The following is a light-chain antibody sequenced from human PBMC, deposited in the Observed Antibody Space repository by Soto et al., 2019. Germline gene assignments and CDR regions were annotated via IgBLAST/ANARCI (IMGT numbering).Light chain of an antibody. Sequence: DIQMTQSPSSLSGSVGDRVTITCRASQTISSWLAWYQQKPGKAPKLLIYKASTLKSGVPSRFSGSGSGTDFTLTISSLQPEDFAIYYCQQSYSNPPTFGQGTKVDIK. CDR1: QTISSW. CDR2: KAS. J-gene: IGKJ1*01. CDR3: QQSYSNPPT. V-gene: IGKV1-39*01.